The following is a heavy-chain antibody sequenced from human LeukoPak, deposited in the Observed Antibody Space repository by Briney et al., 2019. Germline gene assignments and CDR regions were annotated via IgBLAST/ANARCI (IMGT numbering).Heavy chain of an antibody. V-gene: IGHV3-30*03. D-gene: IGHD6-19*01. J-gene: IGHJ4*02. CDR2: ISYDGSNK. CDR1: GFTFSSYG. Sequence: PGGSLRLSCAASGFTFSSYGMHWVRQAPGKGLEWVAVISYDGSNKYYADSVKGRFTISRDNAKNSLYLQMNSLRAEDTAVYYCASPSSGWFFDYWGQGTLVTVSS. CDR3: ASPSSGWFFDY.